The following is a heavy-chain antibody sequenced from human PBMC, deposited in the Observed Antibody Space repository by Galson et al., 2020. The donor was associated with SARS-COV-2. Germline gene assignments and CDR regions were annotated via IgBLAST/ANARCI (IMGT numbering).Heavy chain of an antibody. J-gene: IGHJ3*01. CDR1: GGSISSSSYY. CDR3: ARHTSDTIFGVVIILDAFG. Sequence: SEPLSLTCTVSGGSISSSSYYWGWIRQPPGKGLEWIGSIYYSGSTYYNPSLKSRVTISVDTSKNQFSLKLSSVTAADTAVYYCARHTSDTIFGVVIILDAFGFGAKGQWSPALQ. D-gene: IGHD3-3*01. V-gene: IGHV4-39*01. CDR2: IYYSGST.